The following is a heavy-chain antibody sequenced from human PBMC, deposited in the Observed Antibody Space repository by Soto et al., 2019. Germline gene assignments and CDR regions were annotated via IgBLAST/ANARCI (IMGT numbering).Heavy chain of an antibody. V-gene: IGHV4-34*01. Sequence: QVQLQQWGAGLLKPSETLSLTCAVYGGSFSGYYWTWIRQPPGTGLEWIGEINHSGSTNYNPSLKSRVTISVDTSKNQFSLKLNSVTAADTAVYYCARDKITGLFDYWGQGPLVTVSS. D-gene: IGHD2-8*02. CDR1: GGSFSGYY. CDR3: ARDKITGLFDY. CDR2: INHSGST. J-gene: IGHJ4*02.